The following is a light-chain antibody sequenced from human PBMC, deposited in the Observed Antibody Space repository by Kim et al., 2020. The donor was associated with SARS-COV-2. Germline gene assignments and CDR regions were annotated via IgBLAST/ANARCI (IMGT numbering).Light chain of an antibody. V-gene: IGKV3-15*01. CDR1: KSVKSH. CDR3: QQYDSWPPIT. J-gene: IGKJ5*01. Sequence: SPGERATLSCRASKSVKSHLAWYQQQPGQAPRLLIYAASTRATGVPARFSGSGSGTEYTFTISSLQSEDFAVYYCQQYDSWPPITFGQGTRLEIK. CDR2: AAS.